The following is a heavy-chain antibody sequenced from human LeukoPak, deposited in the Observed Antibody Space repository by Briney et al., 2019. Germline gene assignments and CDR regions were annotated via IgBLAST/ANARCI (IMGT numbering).Heavy chain of an antibody. D-gene: IGHD2-21*01. Sequence: ASVKVSCKASGYTFTIYDINWVRQATGQGLEWMGWMNHNSGNPGYAQNSQGKVTITRNTSISTTYMELSSLRCNNAAVNYCARALIGRDAFDMWGKGTVVTVSS. V-gene: IGHV1-8*03. CDR3: ARALIGRDAFDM. CDR2: MNHNSGNP. J-gene: IGHJ3*02. CDR1: GYTFTIYD.